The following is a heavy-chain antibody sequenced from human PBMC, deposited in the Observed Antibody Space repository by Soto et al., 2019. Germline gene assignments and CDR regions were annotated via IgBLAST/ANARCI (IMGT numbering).Heavy chain of an antibody. D-gene: IGHD3-10*01. CDR1: GFTFSSYA. V-gene: IGHV3-23*01. J-gene: IGHJ4*02. CDR2: FTGSGNT. Sequence: EVQLLESAGGLVQPGGSLRLSCAASGFTFSSYAMSWVRQAPEKGLEWVSTFTGSGNTYYADSVKGRFTISRDNSKNTLYLQVNSLRAEDTAVYYCAREFASGSPNYDYWGLGTLVTVSS. CDR3: AREFASGSPNYDY.